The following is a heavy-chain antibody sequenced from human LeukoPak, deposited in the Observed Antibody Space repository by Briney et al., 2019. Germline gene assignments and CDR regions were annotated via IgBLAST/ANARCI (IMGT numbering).Heavy chain of an antibody. D-gene: IGHD4-23*01. CDR3: ARHGGNDYYYYGVDV. CDR2: INPGDGST. J-gene: IGHJ6*02. CDR1: GYTFTSYY. Sequence: ASVKVSCKASGYTFTSYYMNWVRQAPGQGFEWMGIINPGDGSTSYAQKFRGRVTMTRDMSTSTVYMELSSLRSEDTAVYYCARHGGNDYYYYGVDVWGQGTTVIVSS. V-gene: IGHV1-46*01.